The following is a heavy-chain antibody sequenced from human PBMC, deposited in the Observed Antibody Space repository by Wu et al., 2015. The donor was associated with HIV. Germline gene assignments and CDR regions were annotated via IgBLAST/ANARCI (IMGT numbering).Heavy chain of an antibody. D-gene: IGHD3-22*01. CDR3: AREFHYDTSGYYYRIHNWFDP. V-gene: IGHV1-8*01. J-gene: IGHJ5*02. Sequence: QVQLVQSGAEVKKPGASVKVSCKASGYTFTDYDINWVRQATGQGLEWMGWMNPNSGDTDYAQKFQGRVTMTRDTAISTAYMELSSLRSEDTAVYYCAREFHYDTSGYYYRIHNWFDPWGQGTLVTV. CDR2: MNPNSGDT. CDR1: GYTFTDYD.